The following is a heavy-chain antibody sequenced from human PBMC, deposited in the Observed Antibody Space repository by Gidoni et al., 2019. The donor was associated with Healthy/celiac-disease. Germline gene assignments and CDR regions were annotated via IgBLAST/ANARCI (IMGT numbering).Heavy chain of an antibody. CDR1: GFTVSSYE. Sequence: EVQLVESGGGLVQPGGSLRLSCAASGFTVSSYEMNWVRQAPGKGLEWVSYISSSGSTIYYADSVKGRFTISRDNAKNSLYLQMNSLRAEDTAVYYCASLTGDWGSSYYYGMDVWGQGTTVTVSS. D-gene: IGHD7-27*01. CDR2: ISSSGSTI. J-gene: IGHJ6*02. CDR3: ASLTGDWGSSYYYGMDV. V-gene: IGHV3-48*03.